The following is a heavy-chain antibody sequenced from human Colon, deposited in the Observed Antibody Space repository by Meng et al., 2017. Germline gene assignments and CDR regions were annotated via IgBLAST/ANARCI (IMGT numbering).Heavy chain of an antibody. J-gene: IGHJ5*02. Sequence: QQGGAGLLKPSETRSLTCAVSGGSFSGFYWSWIRQPPGKGLEWIGEIDHFGISNYNSSLKGRLTMSVDTSKKQISLTLTSVTAADTAVYYCATGLRHGDWFDPWGPGTLVTVSS. CDR2: IDHFGIS. V-gene: IGHV4-34*02. CDR3: ATGLRHGDWFDP. D-gene: IGHD4-17*01. CDR1: GGSFSGFY.